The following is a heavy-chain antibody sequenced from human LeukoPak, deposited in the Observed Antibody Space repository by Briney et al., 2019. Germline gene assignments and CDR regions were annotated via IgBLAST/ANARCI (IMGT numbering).Heavy chain of an antibody. D-gene: IGHD2-15*01. V-gene: IGHV4-34*01. CDR3: ARVLIGGGPS. CDR1: GGAFSGYY. J-gene: IGHJ5*02. Sequence: SETLSLTCAVYGGAFSGYYWSWNRQPPGKGLEWIGEINHSGSTNYNPSLKSRVTISVDASKNQFSLKLSSVTAADTAVYYCARVLIGGGPSWGQGTLVTVSS. CDR2: INHSGST.